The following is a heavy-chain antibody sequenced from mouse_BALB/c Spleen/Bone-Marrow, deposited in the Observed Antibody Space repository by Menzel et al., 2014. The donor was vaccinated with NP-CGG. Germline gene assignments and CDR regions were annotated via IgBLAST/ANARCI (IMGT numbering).Heavy chain of an antibody. V-gene: IGHV1S81*02. CDR3: SRGRRDALDY. CDR1: GYTFTSYY. Sequence: VKLMESGAELVKPGASVKLSCKASGYTFTSYYMYWVKQRPGQGLEWFGEINPSNGGTNFNEKFKNKATLTVDKSSSTAYMQLSSLTSEDSAVYYCSRGRRDALDYRGQGTSVTVSS. J-gene: IGHJ4*01. CDR2: INPSNGGT.